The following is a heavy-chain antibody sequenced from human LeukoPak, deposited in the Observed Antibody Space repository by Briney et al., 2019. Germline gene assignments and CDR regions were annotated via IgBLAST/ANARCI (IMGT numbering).Heavy chain of an antibody. CDR2: IKQDGSEK. Sequence: GGSLRLSCAASGFTFNSYWMSWVRQAPGKGLEWVANIKQDGSEKYYVDSVKGRFTISRDNAKNSLYLQMNSLRAEDTAVYYCARDRGSVYRSDYFDYWGQGTLVTVSS. V-gene: IGHV3-7*01. CDR3: ARDRGSVYRSDYFDY. D-gene: IGHD3-16*02. CDR1: GFTFNSYW. J-gene: IGHJ4*02.